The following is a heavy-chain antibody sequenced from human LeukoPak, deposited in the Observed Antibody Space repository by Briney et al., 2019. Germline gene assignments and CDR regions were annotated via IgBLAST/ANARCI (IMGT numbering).Heavy chain of an antibody. CDR2: IYYSGST. J-gene: IGHJ5*02. V-gene: IGHV4-39*01. Sequence: PSETLSLTCTVSGGSVGSSIYYWGWIRQPPGKGLEWIGSIYYSGSTYYNPSLKSRVTMSVDTSKNQFSLRLSSVTAADTAIYYCARSDPDDNWNPYNWFDPWGQGTLVTVSS. CDR1: GGSVGSSIYY. D-gene: IGHD1-20*01. CDR3: ARSDPDDNWNPYNWFDP.